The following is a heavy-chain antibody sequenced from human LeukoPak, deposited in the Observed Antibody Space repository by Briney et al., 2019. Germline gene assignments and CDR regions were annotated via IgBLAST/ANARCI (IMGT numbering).Heavy chain of an antibody. CDR2: ISSSSSTI. J-gene: IGHJ3*02. Sequence: PGGSLRLSCAASGFTFSSYSMNWVRQAPGKGLEWVSYISSSSSTIYYADSVKGRFTISRDSAKNSLYLQMNSLRDEDTAVYYCASPRTGTTWLGAFDIWGQGTMVTVSS. CDR1: GFTFSSYS. D-gene: IGHD1-1*01. V-gene: IGHV3-48*02. CDR3: ASPRTGTTWLGAFDI.